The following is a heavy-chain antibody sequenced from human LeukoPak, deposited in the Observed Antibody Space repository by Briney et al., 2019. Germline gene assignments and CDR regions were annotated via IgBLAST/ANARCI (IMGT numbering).Heavy chain of an antibody. V-gene: IGHV4-59*12. CDR3: ARSGPAAMYYFDY. Sequence: SETLSLTCTVSGGSISSYYWSWIRQPPGKGLEWIGYIYYSGSTNYNPSLKSRVTISVDTSKNQFSLKLSSVTAADTAVYYCARSGPAAMYYFDYWGQGTLVAVSS. CDR2: IYYSGST. J-gene: IGHJ4*02. D-gene: IGHD2-2*01. CDR1: GGSISSYY.